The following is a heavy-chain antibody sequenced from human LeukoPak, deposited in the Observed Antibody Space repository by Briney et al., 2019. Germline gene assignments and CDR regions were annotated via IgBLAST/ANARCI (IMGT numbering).Heavy chain of an antibody. J-gene: IGHJ4*02. CDR1: GFTFSSYA. CDR2: ISGSGGST. CDR3: AKDRGSTRHFDY. D-gene: IGHD2-2*01. V-gene: IGHV3-23*01. Sequence: GGSLRLSCAASGFTFSSYAMSWVRQAPGKELEWVSAISGSGGSTYYADSVKGRFTISRDNSKNTLYLQMNSLRAEDTAVYYCAKDRGSTRHFDYWGQGTLVTVSS.